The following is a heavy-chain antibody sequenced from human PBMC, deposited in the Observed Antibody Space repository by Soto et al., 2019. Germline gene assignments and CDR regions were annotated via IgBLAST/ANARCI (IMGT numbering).Heavy chain of an antibody. CDR2: ISTSSSYI. V-gene: IGHV3-21*01. CDR3: ARALSQENFGYYYYMDV. D-gene: IGHD1-7*01. CDR1: GFTFSSYS. Sequence: GGSLRLSCAASGFTFSSYSMNWVRQAPGKGLEWVSSISTSSSYIYNADSVKGRFTISRDHAKNSLYLQMNSLRAEDTAVYYCARALSQENFGYYYYMDVWGKGTTVTVSS. J-gene: IGHJ6*03.